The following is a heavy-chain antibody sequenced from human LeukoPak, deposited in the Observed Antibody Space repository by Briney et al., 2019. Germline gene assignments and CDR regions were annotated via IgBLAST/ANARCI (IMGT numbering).Heavy chain of an antibody. CDR3: AQLIHWFDP. CDR1: GFTFSTYW. J-gene: IGHJ5*02. CDR2: IKEDGSEK. Sequence: QAGGSLRLSCAASGFTFSTYWMGWVRQAPGKGLEWVANIKEDGSEKYYVDSVKGRFTISRDNAKNSVYLQMNSLRAEDAAVYYCAQLIHWFDPWGQGTLVTVSS. V-gene: IGHV3-7*01.